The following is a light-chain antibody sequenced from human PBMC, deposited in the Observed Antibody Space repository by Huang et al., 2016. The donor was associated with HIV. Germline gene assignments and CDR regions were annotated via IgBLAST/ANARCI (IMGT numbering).Light chain of an antibody. CDR3: HEYYSRPPWT. CDR2: AAS. J-gene: IGKJ1*01. CDR1: QSVDSK. V-gene: IGKV3-15*01. Sequence: EVVMTQSPATLSASSGDTVNISCRASQSVDSKLAWYQQKPGQAPRLLIFAASTRATGAPARFSGTGSKTDFTLTVSSLQSDESAVYYCHEYYSRPPWTVGQGTKVEIK.